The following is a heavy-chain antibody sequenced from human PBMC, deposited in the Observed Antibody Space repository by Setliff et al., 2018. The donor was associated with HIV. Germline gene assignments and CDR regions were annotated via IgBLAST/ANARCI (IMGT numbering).Heavy chain of an antibody. CDR3: ARGALLAVFDFDH. J-gene: IGHJ4*02. D-gene: IGHD3-10*01. V-gene: IGHV1-3*01. Sequence: GASVKVSCKAFGYTFTTYSLHWVRQAPGQSLEWMGWINVGKGDTKYSQEFQGRITITTDTSANTGYMELSSLRSDDTAVYFCARGALLAVFDFDHWGQGTLVTVSS. CDR1: GYTFTTYS. CDR2: INVGKGDT.